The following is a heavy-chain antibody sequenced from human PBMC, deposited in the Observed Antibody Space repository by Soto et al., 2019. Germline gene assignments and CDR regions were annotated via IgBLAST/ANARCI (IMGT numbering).Heavy chain of an antibody. Sequence: GASVKVSCKILGYSLSDFAIHWVRQAPGRGLEWMGGFAHEVGQRTLAQELQGRVTMTEDTSTDTAYMELNILTSDDTAVYYCAVPLERRVHAIEAFDFWGQGTLVTVSS. CDR3: AVPLERRVHAIEAFDF. CDR1: GYSLSDFA. D-gene: IGHD2-2*01. CDR2: FAHEVGQR. V-gene: IGHV1-24*01. J-gene: IGHJ3*01.